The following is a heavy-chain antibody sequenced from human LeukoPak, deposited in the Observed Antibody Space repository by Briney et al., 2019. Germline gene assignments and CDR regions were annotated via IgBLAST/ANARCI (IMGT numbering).Heavy chain of an antibody. D-gene: IGHD6-6*01. CDR2: IYTSGST. CDR1: GGSISSYY. CDR3: ATQIAARPPMGYYFDY. Sequence: SETLSLTCTVSGGSISSYYWSWIRQPPGKGLEWIGYIYTSGSTNYNPSLKSRVTISVDTSKNQFSLKLSPVTAADTAVYYCATQIAARPPMGYYFDYWGQGTLVTVS. V-gene: IGHV4-4*09. J-gene: IGHJ4*02.